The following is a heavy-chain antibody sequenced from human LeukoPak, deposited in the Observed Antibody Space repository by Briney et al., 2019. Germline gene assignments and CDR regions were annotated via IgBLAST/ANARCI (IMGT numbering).Heavy chain of an antibody. Sequence: GSSVKVSCKASGGTFSSYAISWVRQAPGQGLEWMGGIIPIFGTANYAQKFQGRVTITADESTSTAYMELSSLRSEDTAVYYCAREVITIFGVAIYYYYMDVWGEGTTVTVSS. CDR2: IIPIFGTA. CDR3: AREVITIFGVAIYYYYMDV. V-gene: IGHV1-69*01. CDR1: GGTFSSYA. D-gene: IGHD3-3*01. J-gene: IGHJ6*03.